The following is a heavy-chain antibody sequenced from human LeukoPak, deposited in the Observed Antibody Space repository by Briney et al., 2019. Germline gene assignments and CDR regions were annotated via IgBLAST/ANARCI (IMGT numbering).Heavy chain of an antibody. CDR1: GYTFTSYA. J-gene: IGHJ4*02. CDR3: ARDGYGSGWYGSGDFDY. V-gene: IGHV7-4-1*02. CDR2: INTNTGNP. Sequence: ASVKVSCKASGYTFTSYAMNWVRQAPGQGLEWMGWINTNTGNPTYAQGFTGRFVFSLDTSVSTAYLQISSLKAEDTAVYYCARDGYGSGWYGSGDFDYWGQGTLVTVSS. D-gene: IGHD6-19*01.